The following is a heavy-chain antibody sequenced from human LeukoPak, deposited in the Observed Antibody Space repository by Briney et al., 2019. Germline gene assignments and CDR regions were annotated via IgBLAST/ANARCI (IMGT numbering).Heavy chain of an antibody. CDR2: IIPIFGTA. V-gene: IGHV1-69*05. CDR1: GYTFTGYY. J-gene: IGHJ3*02. Sequence: SVKVSCKASGYTFTGYYLHWVRQAPGQGLEWMGGIIPIFGTANYAQKFQGRVTITTDESTSTAYMELSSLRSEDTAVYYCARVLVVVPAAPHAFDIWGQGTMVTVSS. D-gene: IGHD2-2*01. CDR3: ARVLVVVPAAPHAFDI.